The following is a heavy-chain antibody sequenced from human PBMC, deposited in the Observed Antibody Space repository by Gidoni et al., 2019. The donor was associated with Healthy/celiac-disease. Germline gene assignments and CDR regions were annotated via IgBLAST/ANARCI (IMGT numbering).Heavy chain of an antibody. J-gene: IGHJ4*02. CDR3: ARIRYFDWLYFDY. CDR2: IFSNDEK. Sequence: QVTLKESGPVLVKPTETITLTCTVSGFSLSNARMGVSWIRQPPGKALEWLAHIFSNDEKSYSTSLKSRLTISKDTSKSQVVLTMTNMDPVDTATYYCARIRYFDWLYFDYWGQGTLVTVSS. D-gene: IGHD3-9*01. V-gene: IGHV2-26*01. CDR1: GFSLSNARMG.